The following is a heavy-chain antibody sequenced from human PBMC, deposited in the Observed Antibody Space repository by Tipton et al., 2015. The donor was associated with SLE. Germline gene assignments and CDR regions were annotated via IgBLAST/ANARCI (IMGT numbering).Heavy chain of an antibody. V-gene: IGHV4-39*07. Sequence: TLSLTCTVSGGSFTSGTYYWSWIRQPPGKGLEWIGSIYYSGSTYYNPSLKSRVTISVDTSKNQFSLKLSSVTAADTAVYYCARGGEAVAGTSYFQHWGQGTLVTVSS. J-gene: IGHJ1*01. CDR2: IYYSGST. D-gene: IGHD6-19*01. CDR1: GGSFTSGTYY. CDR3: ARGGEAVAGTSYFQH.